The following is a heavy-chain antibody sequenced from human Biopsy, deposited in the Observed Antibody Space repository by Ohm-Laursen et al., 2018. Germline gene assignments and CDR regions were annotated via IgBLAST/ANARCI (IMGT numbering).Heavy chain of an antibody. CDR1: GDSIRSYY. CDR3: AVGMRSSGWPYFGS. J-gene: IGHJ4*02. V-gene: IGHV4-59*01. CDR2: VYYSGST. D-gene: IGHD6-19*01. Sequence: GTLSLTCTVSGDSIRSYYWSWIRQPPGPGMQWIGYVYYSGSTDYNTSLQRRVTMSVDMPKNQFTLKLSSVTAADPAIYYCAVGMRSSGWPYFGSWGQGTLVTVSP.